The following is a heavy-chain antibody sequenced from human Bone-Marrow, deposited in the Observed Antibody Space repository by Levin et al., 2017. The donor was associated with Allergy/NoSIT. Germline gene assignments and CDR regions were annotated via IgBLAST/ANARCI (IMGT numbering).Heavy chain of an antibody. Sequence: SCTVSGGSISNGGYYWSWLRQLPGKGLEWIGYIYYTGTKNYNPSLKSRLSISVDTSRNQFSLKLTSVTAADSAVYYCATERGATVNYYYYYYMDVWGKGTTVTVSS. CDR3: ATERGATVNYYYYYYMDV. D-gene: IGHD1-1*01. CDR1: GGSISNGGYY. CDR2: IYYTGTK. V-gene: IGHV4-31*03. J-gene: IGHJ6*03.